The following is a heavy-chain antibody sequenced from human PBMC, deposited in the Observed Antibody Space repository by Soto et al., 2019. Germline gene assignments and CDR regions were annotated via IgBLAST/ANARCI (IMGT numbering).Heavy chain of an antibody. Sequence: SETLSLTCRLSGGSFSPNYWGWFRQSPGKGLEWVGYIYYGGTTSYNPSLKSRVNISLETSKSHISLRLSSVTAADTAVYYCAGLKYFHSSNYLVHWGQGTRVTVSS. J-gene: IGHJ4*02. CDR1: GGSFSPNY. V-gene: IGHV4-59*08. D-gene: IGHD3-22*01. CDR3: AGLKYFHSSNYLVH. CDR2: IYYGGTT.